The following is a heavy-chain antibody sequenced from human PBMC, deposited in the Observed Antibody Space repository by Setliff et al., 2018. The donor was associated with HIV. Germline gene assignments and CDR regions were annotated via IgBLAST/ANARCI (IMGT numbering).Heavy chain of an antibody. Sequence: PSETLSLTCAVYVGSISGHYWIWNRPPPGTGREWSGETNTSGSTKYNPSPKSRFTISVDRSKNQFSLKLTSVTVADTAVYYCARGQDLGATWTGYYYYFMDVWGKGTTVTSP. V-gene: IGHV4-34*01. CDR1: VGSISGHY. CDR2: TNTSGST. J-gene: IGHJ6*03. D-gene: IGHD1-26*01. CDR3: ARGQDLGATWTGYYYYFMDV.